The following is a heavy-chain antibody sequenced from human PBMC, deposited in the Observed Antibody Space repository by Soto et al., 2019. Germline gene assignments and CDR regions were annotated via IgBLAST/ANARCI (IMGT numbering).Heavy chain of an antibody. CDR2: ISYDGSNK. J-gene: IGHJ4*02. D-gene: IGHD1-7*01. CDR3: ARDVLTGTTSSTHFDY. CDR1: GFTFSSYA. Sequence: GGSLRLSCAASGFTFSSYAMHWVRQAPGKGLEWVAVISYDGSNKYYADSVKGRFTISRDNSKNTLYLQMNSLRAEDTAVYYCARDVLTGTTSSTHFDYWGQGTLVTVSS. V-gene: IGHV3-30-3*01.